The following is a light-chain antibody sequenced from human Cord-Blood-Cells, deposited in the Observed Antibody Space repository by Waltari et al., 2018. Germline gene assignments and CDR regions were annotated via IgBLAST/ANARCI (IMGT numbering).Light chain of an antibody. V-gene: IGLV10-54*01. CDR1: SNTVGNQG. CDR3: SAWDSSLSAWV. Sequence: QAGLTQSPSVSKGLRQTATLTCTGNSNTVGNQGAAWLQQHQGHPPKLLSYRNNNRPSGISERLSASRSGNTASLTITGLQPEDEADYYCSAWDSSLSAWVFGGGTKLTVL. J-gene: IGLJ3*02. CDR2: RNN.